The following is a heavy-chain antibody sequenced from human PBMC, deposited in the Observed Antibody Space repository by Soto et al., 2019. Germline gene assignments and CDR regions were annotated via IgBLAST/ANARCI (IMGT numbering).Heavy chain of an antibody. D-gene: IGHD3-10*01. CDR1: GGSISSHY. J-gene: IGHJ4*02. CDR2: IYDSGST. Sequence: QVQLQESGPGLVKPSETLSLTCTVSGGSISSHYWSWIRQPPGKGVEWIGYIYDSGSTNYNPSLKSRVTISLDTSKSQFSLQLTSVTAADTALSYCARGALWFADFDYWGQRNLVTVSS. CDR3: ARGALWFADFDY. V-gene: IGHV4-59*11.